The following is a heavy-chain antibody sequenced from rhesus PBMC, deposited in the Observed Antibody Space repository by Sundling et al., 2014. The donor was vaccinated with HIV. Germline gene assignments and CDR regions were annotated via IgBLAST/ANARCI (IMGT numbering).Heavy chain of an antibody. CDR3: ARESGVIPNFDS. CDR1: GGSISGYYH. J-gene: IGHJ4*01. V-gene: IGHV4-73*01. D-gene: IGHD3-22*01. Sequence: QVKLQQWGEGLVKPSETLSLICGVYGGSISGYYHWSWIRQSPGKGLEWIGFIFGNSGGTNYNPSLKNRVTISQDTSRNQFSLRLTSVNAADAAVYYCARESGVIPNFDSWGQGVLVTVSS. CDR2: IFGNSGGT.